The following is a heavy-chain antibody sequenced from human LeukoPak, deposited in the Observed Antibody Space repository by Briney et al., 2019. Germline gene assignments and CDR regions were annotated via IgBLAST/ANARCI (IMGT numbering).Heavy chain of an antibody. CDR3: VRSFGFDP. J-gene: IGHJ5*02. CDR2: ISSSGTTI. CDR1: GFPFSTYE. V-gene: IGHV3-48*03. Sequence: PGGSLRLSCAASGFPFSTYEMNWFRQAPGKGLEWISYISSSGTTIFYADSVKGRFTISRDNAKNSLFLQMDSLRVEDSAFYYCVRSFGFDPWGQGTLVTVSS.